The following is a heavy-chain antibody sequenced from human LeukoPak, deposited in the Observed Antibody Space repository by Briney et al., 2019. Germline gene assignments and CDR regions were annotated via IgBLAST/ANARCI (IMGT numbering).Heavy chain of an antibody. CDR3: ARVVRAMVRGVIHLDY. CDR2: MYPNSGNT. CDR1: GYTFTSYD. J-gene: IGHJ4*02. V-gene: IGHV1-8*01. D-gene: IGHD3-10*01. Sequence: ASVKVSCKASGYTFTSYDINWVRQATGQGLEWMGWMYPNSGNTGYAQKFQGRVTMTRNTSISTAYMELSSLRSEDTAVYYCARVVRAMVRGVIHLDYWGQGTLVTVSS.